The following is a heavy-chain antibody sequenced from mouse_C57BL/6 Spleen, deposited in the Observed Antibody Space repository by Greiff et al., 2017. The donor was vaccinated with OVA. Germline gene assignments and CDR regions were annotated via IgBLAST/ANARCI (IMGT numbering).Heavy chain of an antibody. CDR3: ARHEEGAYGNYGAFAY. CDR1: GYTFTEYT. J-gene: IGHJ3*01. Sequence: VQLKESGAELVKPGASVKLSCKASGYTFTEYTIHWVKQRSGQGLEWIGWFYPGSGSIKYNEKFKDKATLTADKSSSTVYMELSRLTSEDSAVYFCARHEEGAYGNYGAFAYWGQGTLVTVSA. V-gene: IGHV1-62-2*01. CDR2: FYPGSGSI. D-gene: IGHD2-10*02.